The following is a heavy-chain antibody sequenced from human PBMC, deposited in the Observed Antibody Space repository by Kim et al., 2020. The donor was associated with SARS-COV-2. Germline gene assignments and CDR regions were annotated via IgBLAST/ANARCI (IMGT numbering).Heavy chain of an antibody. CDR3: ATFAYFGSGSPPVDY. V-gene: IGHV3-23*01. Sequence: GGSLRLSCAATGFTFSRYPMGWVRQAPGQGLEWVASISSSGGDTSYSDSVRGRFTISRDNAKNTLHLQVDSLRAEDTALYYCATFAYFGSGSPPVDYWGQGSLVTVSS. J-gene: IGHJ4*02. D-gene: IGHD3-10*01. CDR2: ISSSGGDT. CDR1: GFTFSRYP.